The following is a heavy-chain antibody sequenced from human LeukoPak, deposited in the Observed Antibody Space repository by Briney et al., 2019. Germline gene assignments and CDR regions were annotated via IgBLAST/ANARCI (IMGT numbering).Heavy chain of an antibody. CDR1: GFTFSSYG. D-gene: IGHD6-13*01. Sequence: PGGSLRLSCAASGFTFSSYGMHWVRQAPGKGLEWVAFIRYDGSNKYYADSVKGRFTISRDNAKNSLYLQMNSLRAEDTAVYYCARGPRLAAAGTGYDYWGQGTLVTVSS. CDR2: IRYDGSNK. V-gene: IGHV3-30*02. CDR3: ARGPRLAAAGTGYDY. J-gene: IGHJ4*02.